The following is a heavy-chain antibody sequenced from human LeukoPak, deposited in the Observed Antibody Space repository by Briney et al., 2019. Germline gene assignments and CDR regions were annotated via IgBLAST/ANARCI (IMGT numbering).Heavy chain of an antibody. Sequence: ASVKVSCKASGYTFTSYYMHWVRQAPGQGLEWMGIINPSGGSTSYAQKFQGRVTMTRDTSTSTVYMELSSLRSEDTAVYYCARGPRFGVVIPSERFDPWGQGTLVTVSP. J-gene: IGHJ5*02. V-gene: IGHV1-46*01. CDR1: GYTFTSYY. D-gene: IGHD3-3*01. CDR3: ARGPRFGVVIPSERFDP. CDR2: INPSGGST.